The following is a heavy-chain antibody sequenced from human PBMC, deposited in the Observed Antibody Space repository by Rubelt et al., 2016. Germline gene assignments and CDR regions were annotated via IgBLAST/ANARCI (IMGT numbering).Heavy chain of an antibody. CDR2: IYYSGST. V-gene: IGHV4-39*07. Sequence: QLQLPESGPGLVKPSETLSLTCTVSGGSISSRSYYWGWIRQPPGKGLEWIGSIYYSGSTCYNPSLSSRFTISVDTSKSQCSLKLSSVTAADAAVYYCATEGCTTSSGYYACDIWGQGTMVTVSS. D-gene: IGHD6-25*01. J-gene: IGHJ3*02. CDR1: GGSISSRSYY. CDR3: ATEGCTTSSGYYACDI.